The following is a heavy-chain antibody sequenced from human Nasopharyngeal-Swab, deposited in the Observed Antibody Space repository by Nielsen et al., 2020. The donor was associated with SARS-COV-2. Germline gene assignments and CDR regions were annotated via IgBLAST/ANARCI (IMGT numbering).Heavy chain of an antibody. Sequence: GGSLRLSCAASGFTFSSYAMSWVRKAPGKGLEWVSAISGSGGSTYYADSVKGQFTISRDNSKNTLYLQMNSLRAEDTAVYYCAKKDIVVVVAATVFDYWGQGTLVTVSS. CDR2: ISGSGGST. CDR3: AKKDIVVVVAATVFDY. CDR1: GFTFSSYA. J-gene: IGHJ4*02. D-gene: IGHD2-15*01. V-gene: IGHV3-23*01.